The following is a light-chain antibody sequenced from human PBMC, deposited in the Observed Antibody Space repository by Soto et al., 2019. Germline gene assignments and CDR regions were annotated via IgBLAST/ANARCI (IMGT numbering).Light chain of an antibody. CDR1: QSVLYSSNNKNY. CDR2: WAS. CDR3: QQYYTGRT. Sequence: DIVMTQSPDSLAVSLGERATIDCKSSQSVLYSSNNKNYLAWYQQKPGKSPKLLFYWASTRESGVPDRFSGSGSGTDFTLTISSLQAEDVAVYYCQQYYTGRTFGQGTKVEIK. J-gene: IGKJ1*01. V-gene: IGKV4-1*01.